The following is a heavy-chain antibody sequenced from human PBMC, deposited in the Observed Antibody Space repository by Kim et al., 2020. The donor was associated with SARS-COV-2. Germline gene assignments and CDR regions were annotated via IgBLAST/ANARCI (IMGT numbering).Heavy chain of an antibody. CDR1: GDSISSRGYL. D-gene: IGHD3-9*01. V-gene: IGHV4-39*07. J-gene: IGHJ4*02. CDR3: ARYSNSDWSLSY. CDR2: ISYSGET. Sequence: SETLSLTCTVSGDSISSRGYLWAWIRQSPGMGLEWLASISYSGETYYNPSLKSRGTILKDTSKNQLSLKLNSVTVADTALYSCARYSNSDWSLSYWGQGT.